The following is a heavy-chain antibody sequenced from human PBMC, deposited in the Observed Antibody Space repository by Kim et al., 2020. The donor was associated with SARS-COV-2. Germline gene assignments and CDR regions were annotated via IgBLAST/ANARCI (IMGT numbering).Heavy chain of an antibody. CDR2: ISYDGSNK. CDR1: GFTFSSYA. D-gene: IGHD1-26*01. J-gene: IGHJ4*02. V-gene: IGHV3-30-3*01. Sequence: GGSLRLSCAASGFTFSSYAMHWVRQAPGKGLEWVAVISYDGSNKYYADSVKGRFTISRDNSKNTLYLQMNSLRAEDTAVYYCARDDGGSYSIFDYWGQGTLVTVSS. CDR3: ARDDGGSYSIFDY.